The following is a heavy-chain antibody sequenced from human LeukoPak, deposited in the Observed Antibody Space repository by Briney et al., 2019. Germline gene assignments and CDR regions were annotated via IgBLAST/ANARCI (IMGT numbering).Heavy chain of an antibody. CDR1: GFTVSNNY. CDR3: AREGQDSSGYKHFDY. D-gene: IGHD3-22*01. J-gene: IGHJ4*02. CDR2: SCSGGST. V-gene: IGHV3-53*01. Sequence: AGGSLRLSCASSGFTVSNNYMSWGRQAPGEGLGLLSVSCSGGSTYYADSVKGRFTISRDNSKNTLYLQMNSLRAEDTAVYYCAREGQDSSGYKHFDYWGQGTLVTVSS.